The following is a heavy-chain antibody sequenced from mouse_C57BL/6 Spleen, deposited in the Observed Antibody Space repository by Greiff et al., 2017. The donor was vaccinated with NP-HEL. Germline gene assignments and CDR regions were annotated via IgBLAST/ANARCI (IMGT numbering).Heavy chain of an antibody. Sequence: QVQLKESGPELVKPGASVKISCKASGYAFSSSWMNWVKQRPGKGLEWIGRIYPGDGDTNYNGKFKGKATLTADKSSSTAYMQLSSLTSEDSAVYFCAREGTLYSNYVFFFDYWGQGTTLTVSS. J-gene: IGHJ2*01. D-gene: IGHD2-5*01. CDR1: GYAFSSSW. V-gene: IGHV1-82*01. CDR3: AREGTLYSNYVFFFDY. CDR2: IYPGDGDT.